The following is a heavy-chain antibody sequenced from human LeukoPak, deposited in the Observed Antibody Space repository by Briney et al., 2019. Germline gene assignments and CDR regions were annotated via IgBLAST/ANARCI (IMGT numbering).Heavy chain of an antibody. Sequence: SETQSLTCTVSGGSISSHYWSWIRQPPGKGLEWIGYIYYSGSTNYNPSLKSRVTISVDTSKNQFSLKLSSVTAADTAVYYCARAEYCSSTSCFLFDYWGQGTLVTVSS. CDR1: GGSISSHY. V-gene: IGHV4-59*11. D-gene: IGHD2-2*01. CDR2: IYYSGST. CDR3: ARAEYCSSTSCFLFDY. J-gene: IGHJ4*02.